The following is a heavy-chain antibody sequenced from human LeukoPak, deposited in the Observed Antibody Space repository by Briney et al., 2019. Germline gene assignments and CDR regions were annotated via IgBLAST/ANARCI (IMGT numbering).Heavy chain of an antibody. CDR3: ARVSYYDSSGYYFLSYVDY. CDR1: GFTLSNYW. CDR2: IYSGGST. Sequence: GGSLRLSCAASGFTLSNYWMHWVRQAPGKGLEWVSVIYSGGSTYYADSVRGRFTISRDNSKNTLYLQMNSLGAEDTAVYYCARVSYYDSSGYYFLSYVDYWGQGTLVTVSS. D-gene: IGHD3-22*01. J-gene: IGHJ4*02. V-gene: IGHV3-53*01.